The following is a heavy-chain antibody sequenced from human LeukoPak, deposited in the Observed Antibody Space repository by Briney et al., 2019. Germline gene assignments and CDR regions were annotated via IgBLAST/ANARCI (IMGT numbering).Heavy chain of an antibody. V-gene: IGHV1-24*01. J-gene: IGHJ6*03. Sequence: GASVKVSCKVSGYTLTELSMHWVRQAPGKGLEWMGGFDPEDGETIYAQKFQGRVTVTRNTSISTAYMELSSLRSEDTAVYYCAREIAAADNYYYYYMDVWGKGTTVTVSS. CDR3: AREIAAADNYYYYYMDV. D-gene: IGHD6-13*01. CDR2: FDPEDGET. CDR1: GYTLTELS.